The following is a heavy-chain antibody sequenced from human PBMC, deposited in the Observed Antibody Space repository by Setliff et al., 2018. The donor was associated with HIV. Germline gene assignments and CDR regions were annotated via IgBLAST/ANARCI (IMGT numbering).Heavy chain of an antibody. D-gene: IGHD6-13*01. J-gene: IGHJ6*03. CDR2: IYTSGST. Sequence: SETLSLTCTVSGGSIGSGSHYWSWIRQPAGKGLEWIGRIYTSGSTNYNPSLRSRVTISVDTSKNQVSLRLSSVTDADTGVYYCARHKDPPGSRWIFYYYYMDLWGGGTTVTVSS. CDR1: GGSIGSGSHY. CDR3: ARHKDPPGSRWIFYYYYMDL. V-gene: IGHV4-61*02.